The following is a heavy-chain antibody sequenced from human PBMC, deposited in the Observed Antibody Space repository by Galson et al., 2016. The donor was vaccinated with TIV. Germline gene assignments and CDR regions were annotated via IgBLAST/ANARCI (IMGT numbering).Heavy chain of an antibody. CDR1: GYTFTSSF. CDR2: IYPSGGST. D-gene: IGHD3-10*01. J-gene: IGHJ4*02. CDR3: ARGLNSYWRGEFGY. Sequence: SVKVSCKASGYTFTSSFMHWVRQAPGQGLEWMGVIYPSGGSTSYAQQFQGRVTMTRDTSTSTVYMELRSLTSEDTAVYYCARGLNSYWRGEFGYWGQGTLVTVSS. V-gene: IGHV1-46*01.